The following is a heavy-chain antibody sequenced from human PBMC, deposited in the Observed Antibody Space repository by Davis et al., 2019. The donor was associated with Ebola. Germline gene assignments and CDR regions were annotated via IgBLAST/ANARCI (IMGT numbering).Heavy chain of an antibody. D-gene: IGHD4-17*01. CDR2: ISAYNGNT. J-gene: IGHJ4*02. Sequence: ASVKVSCKASGYTFTSYGISWVRQAPGQGLEWMGWISAYNGNTNYAQKLQGRVTMTTDTSTSTAYMELSSLRSEDTAVYYCARDKYGDYEDYWGQGTLVTVSS. CDR3: ARDKYGDYEDY. CDR1: GYTFTSYG. V-gene: IGHV1-18*01.